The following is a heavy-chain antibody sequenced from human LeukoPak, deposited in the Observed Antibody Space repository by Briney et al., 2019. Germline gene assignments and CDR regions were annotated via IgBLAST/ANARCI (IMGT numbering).Heavy chain of an antibody. Sequence: GRSLRLSCAASGFTFSSYAMSWVRQAPGKGLEWVSAIIGSGGSTYYADSVKGRFTISRDNSKNTLYLQMNSLRVEDTAIYYCAKDKMITIFGVWGQGTTVIVSS. CDR1: GFTFSSYA. CDR3: AKDKMITIFGV. J-gene: IGHJ6*02. V-gene: IGHV3-23*01. CDR2: IIGSGGST. D-gene: IGHD3-3*01.